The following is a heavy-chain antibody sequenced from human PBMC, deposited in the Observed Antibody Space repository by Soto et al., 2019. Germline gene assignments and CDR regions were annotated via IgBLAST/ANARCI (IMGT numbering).Heavy chain of an antibody. D-gene: IGHD3-3*01. V-gene: IGHV4-30-4*01. CDR1: GGSISSSSYY. CDR2: IFYSGSV. CDR3: AAEWSGYRYGPGEVY. J-gene: IGHJ4*02. Sequence: SETLSLTCTVSGGSISSSSYYWSWIRQPPGEGLEWIGYIFYSGSVYYNPSLMSRVSMSVDSSKNQFSLSLNSVTAADTAVYFCAAEWSGYRYGPGEVYWGQGILVTVSS.